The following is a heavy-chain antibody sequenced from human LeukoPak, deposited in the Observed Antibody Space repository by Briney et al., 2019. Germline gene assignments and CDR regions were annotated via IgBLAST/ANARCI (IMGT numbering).Heavy chain of an antibody. J-gene: IGHJ6*02. V-gene: IGHV3-23*01. CDR1: KFAFSTSA. D-gene: IGHD2/OR15-2a*01. CDR3: ARAPSLWDNYYYYYYGMDV. Sequence: GGSLRLSCAASKFAFSTSAMSWVRQAPGKGLEWVSAISGSGASTYYADSVKGRFTISRDNSKNTLYLQMNSLRAEDTAVYYCARAPSLWDNYYYYYYGMDVWGQGTTVTVSS. CDR2: ISGSGAST.